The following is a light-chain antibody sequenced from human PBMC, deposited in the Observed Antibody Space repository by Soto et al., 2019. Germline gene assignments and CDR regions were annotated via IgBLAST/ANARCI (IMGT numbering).Light chain of an antibody. CDR2: DTS. Sequence: IVLTQSPATLSVSPGERATLSCRASQSVSSLLAWYQQKPRQAPRLLIYDTSTRATGIPARFSGSGSGTDFTLTISSLQSEDFATYYCQQSYSTPGTFGPGTKVDIK. V-gene: IGKV3-15*01. J-gene: IGKJ3*01. CDR1: QSVSSL. CDR3: QQSYSTPGT.